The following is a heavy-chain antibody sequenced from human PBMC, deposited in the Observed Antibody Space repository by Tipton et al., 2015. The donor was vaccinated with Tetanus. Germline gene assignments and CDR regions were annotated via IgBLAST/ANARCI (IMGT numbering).Heavy chain of an antibody. CDR3: ARHQSGYFTPFDY. Sequence: TLSLTCTVSGGSISSGGYYWAWIRQPPGKGLEWIGSIYESGDTYYIPSLKSRVTIPVDTSKNQFSLKLNSMTATDTAVYFCARHQSGYFTPFDYWGQGTLVTVSS. CDR2: IYESGDT. V-gene: IGHV4-39*01. J-gene: IGHJ4*02. CDR1: GGSISSGGYY. D-gene: IGHD3-3*01.